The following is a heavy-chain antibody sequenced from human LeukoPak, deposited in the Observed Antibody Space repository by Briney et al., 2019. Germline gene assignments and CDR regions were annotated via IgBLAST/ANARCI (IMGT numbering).Heavy chain of an antibody. Sequence: SVKVSCKASGGTFSSYAISWVRQAPGQGLEWMGGIIPLFGTAKYAQKFQGRVTITTDESTSTAYMELSSLRSEDTAVYYCARSSIAARYYFDYWGRGTLVTVSS. CDR1: GGTFSSYA. D-gene: IGHD6-6*01. J-gene: IGHJ4*02. V-gene: IGHV1-69*05. CDR2: IIPLFGTA. CDR3: ARSSIAARYYFDY.